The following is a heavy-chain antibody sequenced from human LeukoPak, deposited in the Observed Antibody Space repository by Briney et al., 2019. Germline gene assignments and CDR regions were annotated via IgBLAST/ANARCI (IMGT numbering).Heavy chain of an antibody. D-gene: IGHD1-1*01. J-gene: IGHJ4*02. V-gene: IGHV4-38-2*01. CDR1: GYSISSGYY. Sequence: SETLSLTCAVSGYSISSGYYWGWIRQPPGKGLEWIGSIYHSGSTYYNPSLKSRVTISVDTSKNQFSLKLSSVTAADTAVYYCARVKTKTGTTQYYIDYWGQGTLVTVSS. CDR2: IYHSGST. CDR3: ARVKTKTGTTQYYIDY.